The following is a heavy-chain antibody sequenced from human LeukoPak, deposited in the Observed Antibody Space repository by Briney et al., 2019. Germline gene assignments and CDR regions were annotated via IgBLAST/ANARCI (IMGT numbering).Heavy chain of an antibody. D-gene: IGHD3-9*01. V-gene: IGHV4-39*01. J-gene: IGHJ4*02. CDR1: GGSISSSSYY. CDR2: IYYSGST. CDR3: ARHPRYYDILTSYQSKFYFDY. Sequence: SETLSLTCTVSGGSISSSSYYWGWIRQPPGKGLEWIGSIYYSGSTYYNPSLKSRVTISVDTSKNQFSLKLSSVTAADTAVYYCARHPRYYDILTSYQSKFYFDYWGQGTLVTVSS.